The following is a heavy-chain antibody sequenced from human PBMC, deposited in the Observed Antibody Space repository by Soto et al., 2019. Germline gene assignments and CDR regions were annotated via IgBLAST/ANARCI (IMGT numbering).Heavy chain of an antibody. V-gene: IGHV1-69*01. CDR2: IIPIFNTP. CDR1: GGSFSSSA. J-gene: IGHJ4*02. CDR3: ASVVRDGDSFDSFVDY. Sequence: QVQLVQSGAEVKKPGSSVKVSCKASGGSFSSSAFYSVRQSPGQGLEWVVGIIPIFNTPNYAQKFQGRVTITADESTGTTYMDLSGLRSDDTAVYYCASVVRDGDSFDSFVDYWGQGTLITVSS. D-gene: IGHD2-15*01.